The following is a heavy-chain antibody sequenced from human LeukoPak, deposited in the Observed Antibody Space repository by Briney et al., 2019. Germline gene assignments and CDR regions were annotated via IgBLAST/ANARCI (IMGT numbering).Heavy chain of an antibody. CDR2: LSGSGGAT. D-gene: IGHD5-18*01. CDR3: ANHSDTAMVYAY. CDR1: GLTFSNYA. V-gene: IGHV3-23*01. Sequence: GGSLRLSCAASGLTFSNYAMTWVRLAPGKGLEWVSSLSGSGGATWYAGSVKGRFTISRDNSKNTLNLQMNSLRAEDTAVYYCANHSDTAMVYAYWGQGTLVTVSS. J-gene: IGHJ4*02.